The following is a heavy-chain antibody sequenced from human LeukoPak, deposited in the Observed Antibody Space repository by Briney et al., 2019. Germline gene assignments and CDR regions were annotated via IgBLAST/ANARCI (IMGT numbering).Heavy chain of an antibody. J-gene: IGHJ4*02. D-gene: IGHD3-16*02. CDR1: GYTFTGYY. Sequence: ASVKVSCKASGYTFTGYYMHWVRQAPGQGLEWMGRINPNSGDTNYAQKFQGRVTMTRDTSISTAYMELSRLRCDDTAVYYCARVEYDYVWGSYRYTFDYWGQGTLVTVSS. CDR3: ARVEYDYVWGSYRYTFDY. V-gene: IGHV1-2*06. CDR2: INPNSGDT.